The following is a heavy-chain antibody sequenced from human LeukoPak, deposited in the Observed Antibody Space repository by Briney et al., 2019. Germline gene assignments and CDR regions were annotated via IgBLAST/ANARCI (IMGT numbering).Heavy chain of an antibody. V-gene: IGHV3-53*01. D-gene: IGHD5-24*01. CDR2: IYSGGST. CDR3: ASLGDGYNFWRH. CDR1: GFTVRNNY. Sequence: PGESLRLSCAASGFTVRNNYMSWVRQAPGKGLEWVSVIYSGGSTYYADSVKGRFTISRDSSRNTLFLQMNSLRAEDTAVYYCASLGDGYNFWRHWGQETLVTVSS. J-gene: IGHJ1*01.